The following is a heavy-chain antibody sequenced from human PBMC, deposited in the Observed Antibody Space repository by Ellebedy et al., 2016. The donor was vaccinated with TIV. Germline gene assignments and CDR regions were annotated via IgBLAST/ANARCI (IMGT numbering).Heavy chain of an antibody. Sequence: ASVKVSXXTSGYTFTDYGVSWVRQAPGQGLEWLGWINPDNGHINYAQSVRGRVTITADTSTSTGYMEMRTLNSDDTAVYYCAGDRWVSSAWTDYHFDYWGQGTLVTVSS. J-gene: IGHJ4*02. CDR2: INPDNGHI. D-gene: IGHD6-25*01. V-gene: IGHV1-18*01. CDR3: AGDRWVSSAWTDYHFDY. CDR1: GYTFTDYG.